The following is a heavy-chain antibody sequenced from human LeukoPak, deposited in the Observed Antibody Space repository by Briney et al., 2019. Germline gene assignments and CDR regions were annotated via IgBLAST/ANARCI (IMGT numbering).Heavy chain of an antibody. D-gene: IGHD3-22*01. Sequence: GGSLRLSCAASGFTFSSYSMNWVRQAPGKGLEWVSYISSSSSTIYYADSVKGRFTISRDNAKNSLYLQMNSLRAEDTAVYYCARDRGYSDSGGYPVFDYWGQGTLVTVSS. J-gene: IGHJ4*02. CDR3: ARDRGYSDSGGYPVFDY. V-gene: IGHV3-48*01. CDR1: GFTFSSYS. CDR2: ISSSSSTI.